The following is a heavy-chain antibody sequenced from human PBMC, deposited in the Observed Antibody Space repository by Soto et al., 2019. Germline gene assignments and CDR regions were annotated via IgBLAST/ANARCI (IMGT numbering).Heavy chain of an antibody. CDR2: IWYDGSNK. CDR1: GFTFGSYG. D-gene: IGHD3-10*01. V-gene: IGHV3-33*01. J-gene: IGHJ4*02. Sequence: QVQLVESGGGVVQPGRSLRLSCAASGFTFGSYGMHWVRQAPGKGLEWVAVIWYDGSNKYYADSVKGRFTISRDNSKNTLYLQMNSLRAEDTAVYYCARDRVPERYYGSGSSVDYWGQGTLVTVSS. CDR3: ARDRVPERYYGSGSSVDY.